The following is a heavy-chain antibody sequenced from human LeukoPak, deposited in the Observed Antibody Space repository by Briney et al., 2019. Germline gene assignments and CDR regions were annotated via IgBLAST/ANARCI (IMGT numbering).Heavy chain of an antibody. CDR1: GFTFSNYD. CDR3: ARGNYYDRSGPGGY. D-gene: IGHD3-22*01. CDR2: ISYDGSNK. J-gene: IGHJ4*02. Sequence: PGRSLRLSCAASGFTFSNYDMHWVRQAPGKGLEWVAVISYDGSNKYYADSVKGRFTISRDNSKNTVYLQMNSLRAEDTAVYYCARGNYYDRSGPGGYWGQGTLVIVSS. V-gene: IGHV3-30*03.